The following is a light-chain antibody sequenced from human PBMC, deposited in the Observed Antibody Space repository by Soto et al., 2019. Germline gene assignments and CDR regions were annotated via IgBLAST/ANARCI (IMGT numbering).Light chain of an antibody. Sequence: QLVLTQSPSASASLGASVKFTCTLTSGHSTYAIAWHQQQPEMGPRYLMKVNSDGSHSKGDGIPDRLSGSSCGAERYLTISSLQSEDEAHYYCQTWGTGDWVFGGGTKVTV. V-gene: IGLV4-69*01. CDR3: QTWGTGDWV. CDR1: SGHSTYA. J-gene: IGLJ3*02. CDR2: VNSDGSH.